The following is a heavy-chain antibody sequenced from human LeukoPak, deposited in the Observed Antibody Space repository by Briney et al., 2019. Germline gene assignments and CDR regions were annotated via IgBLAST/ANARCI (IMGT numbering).Heavy chain of an antibody. D-gene: IGHD3-9*01. CDR3: ARGLRYFDAGGYYYMDV. J-gene: IGHJ6*03. V-gene: IGHV4-59*01. Sequence: PSETLSLTCTVSGGSISSYYWSWIRQPPGKGLEWIRYIYYSGSTNYNPSLKSRVTISVDTSKNQFSLKLSSVTAADTAVYYCARGLRYFDAGGYYYMDVWGKGTTVTVSS. CDR1: GGSISSYY. CDR2: IYYSGST.